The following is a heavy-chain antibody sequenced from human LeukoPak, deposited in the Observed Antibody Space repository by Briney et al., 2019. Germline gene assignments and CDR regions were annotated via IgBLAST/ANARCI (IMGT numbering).Heavy chain of an antibody. D-gene: IGHD3-10*02. CDR2: ISSSGGTI. Sequence: GGSLRLSCAASGFTFSSYEMNWVRQAPGKGLEWVSYISSSGGTIYYADSVKGRFTISRDSAKNSLYLQMNSLRAEDTAVYYCAELGITMIGGVWGKGTTVTISS. CDR3: AELGITMIGGV. J-gene: IGHJ6*04. V-gene: IGHV3-48*03. CDR1: GFTFSSYE.